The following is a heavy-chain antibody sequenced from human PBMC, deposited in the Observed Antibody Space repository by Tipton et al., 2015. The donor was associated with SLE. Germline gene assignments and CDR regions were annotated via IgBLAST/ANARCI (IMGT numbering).Heavy chain of an antibody. V-gene: IGHV4-34*01. CDR1: GGSFRGYY. CDR2: TNQIGST. J-gene: IGHJ3*02. D-gene: IGHD1-1*01. Sequence: TLSPTCAINGGSFRGYYWAWIRQPPGKGLEWIGETNQIGSTTYNPSLKSRVTISVDTSKDHFSLKLESVTATDTAIYYCAREQLEHDGFDMWGQGTLVTVSS. CDR3: AREQLEHDGFDM.